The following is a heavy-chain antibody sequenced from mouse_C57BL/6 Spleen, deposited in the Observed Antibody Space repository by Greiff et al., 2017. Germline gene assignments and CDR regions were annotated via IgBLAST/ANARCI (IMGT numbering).Heavy chain of an antibody. CDR2: ISYDGSN. D-gene: IGHD2-3*01. J-gene: IGHJ4*01. CDR1: GYSITSGYY. CDR3: AGVEVYDGDYFYAMDY. Sequence: VQLKESGPGLVKPSQSLSLTCSVTGYSITSGYYWNWIRQFPGNKLEWMGYISYDGSNNYNPSLKNRISFTRDTSKNQFFLKLNSVTTENTAAYYCAGVEVYDGDYFYAMDYWGQGTSVTVSS. V-gene: IGHV3-6*01.